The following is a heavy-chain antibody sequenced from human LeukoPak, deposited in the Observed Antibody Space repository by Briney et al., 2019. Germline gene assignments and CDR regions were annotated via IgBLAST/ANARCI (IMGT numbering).Heavy chain of an antibody. D-gene: IGHD1-26*01. V-gene: IGHV3-11*04. CDR1: GFTFSDYY. CDR2: ISSSGSTI. J-gene: IGHJ1*01. Sequence: GGSLRLSCAASGFTFSDYYMSWIRQAPGKGLEWVSYISSSGSTIYYADSVKGRFTSSRDNAKNSLYLQMNSLRAEDTAVYYCAKDYPPWELLPKYFQHWGQGTLVTVSS. CDR3: AKDYPPWELLPKYFQH.